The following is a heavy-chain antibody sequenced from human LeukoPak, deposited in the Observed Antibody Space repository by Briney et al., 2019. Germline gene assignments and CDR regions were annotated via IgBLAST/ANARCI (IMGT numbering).Heavy chain of an antibody. CDR3: ARDRGSLGGFDY. J-gene: IGHJ4*02. V-gene: IGHV4-59*01. CDR2: IHYSGST. Sequence: PSETLSLTCAVYGGSFSGYYWSWVRQPPGKGLEWIGFIHYSGSTNYNPSLKSRVTISVDTSQNQFSLRLPSVTAADTAVYYCARDRGSLGGFDYWGQGTLVTVSS. CDR1: GGSFSGYY. D-gene: IGHD3-16*01.